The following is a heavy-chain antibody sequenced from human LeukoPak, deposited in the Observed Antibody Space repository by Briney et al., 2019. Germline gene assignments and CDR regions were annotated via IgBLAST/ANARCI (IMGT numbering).Heavy chain of an antibody. CDR1: GGTFSSYT. CDR2: IIPIFGIA. D-gene: IGHD4-23*01. Sequence: SVKVSCKASGGTFSSYTISWVRQAPGHGLEWMGRIIPIFGIANYAQKFQGRVTITADKSTSTAYMELSSLRSEDTAVYYCASRGYGGNLRGFDYWGQGTLVTVSS. CDR3: ASRGYGGNLRGFDY. V-gene: IGHV1-69*02. J-gene: IGHJ4*02.